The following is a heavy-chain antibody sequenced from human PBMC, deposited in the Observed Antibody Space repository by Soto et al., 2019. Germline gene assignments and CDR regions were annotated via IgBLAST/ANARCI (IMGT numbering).Heavy chain of an antibody. D-gene: IGHD4-17*01. CDR1: GFTFTTCG. CDR3: ARSPKDYGDYSRCYFGMDV. CDR2: IWYDGSNQ. V-gene: IGHV3-33*01. Sequence: QVQLVESGGGVVQPGRSLRLSCAASGFTFTTCGMHWVRQAPGKGLEWVAFIWYDGSNQYYGDSVKGRFIISRDNGKNALYLQMNSLTAEDTAIYYCARSPKDYGDYSRCYFGMDVWGLGTTVTVSS. J-gene: IGHJ6*02.